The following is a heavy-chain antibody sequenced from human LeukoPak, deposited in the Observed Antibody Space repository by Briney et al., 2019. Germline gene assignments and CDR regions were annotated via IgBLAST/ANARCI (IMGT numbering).Heavy chain of an antibody. CDR3: ARLVGLRYFDWLSFDY. J-gene: IGHJ4*02. CDR2: INHSGST. CDR1: GGSFSGYY. Sequence: SETLSLTCAVYGGSFSGYYWSWIRQPPGKGLEWIGEINHSGSTNYNPSLKSRVTISVDTSKNQFSLKLSSVTAADTAVYYCARLVGLRYFDWLSFDYWGQGTLVTVSS. D-gene: IGHD3-9*01. V-gene: IGHV4-34*01.